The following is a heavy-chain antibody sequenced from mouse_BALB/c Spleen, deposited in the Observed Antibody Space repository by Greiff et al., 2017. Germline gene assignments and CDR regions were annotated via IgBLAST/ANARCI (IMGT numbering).Heavy chain of an antibody. Sequence: EVKLVESGGGLVKPGGSLKLSCAASGFTFSDYYMYWVRQTPEKRLEWVATISDGGSYTYYPDSVKGRFTISRDNAKNNLYLQMSSLKSEDTAMYYCAREYGYDVGFAYWGQGTLVTVSA. CDR2: ISDGGSYT. CDR1: GFTFSDYY. CDR3: AREYGYDVGFAY. D-gene: IGHD2-2*01. V-gene: IGHV5-4*02. J-gene: IGHJ3*01.